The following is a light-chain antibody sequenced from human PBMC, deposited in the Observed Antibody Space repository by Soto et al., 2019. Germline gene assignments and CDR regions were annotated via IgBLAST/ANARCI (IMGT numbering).Light chain of an antibody. CDR1: QTVRNNY. V-gene: IGKV3-20*01. CDR2: GAS. Sequence: EFVLTQSPGTLSLSPGERATLSCRASQTVRNNYLAWYQQKPGQAPRLXIYGASTRETGIPDRFSGSGSGTDFTLTISRLEPEDFAVYYCQQYGSSSSTFGGGTKVDIK. CDR3: QQYGSSSST. J-gene: IGKJ4*01.